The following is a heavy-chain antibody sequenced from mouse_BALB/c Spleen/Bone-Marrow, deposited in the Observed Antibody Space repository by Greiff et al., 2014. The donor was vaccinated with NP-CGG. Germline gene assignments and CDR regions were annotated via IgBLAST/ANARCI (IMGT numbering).Heavy chain of an antibody. Sequence: LEESGAELLKPGTSVKLSCKASGYTFTRYWMHWVKQRPGQGLKWIGELNPSNGHTNYNGKFKNKATVTVDKSSSTAYMQLSSLTSEDSAVYYCARMITTRGFDYWGQGTTLTVSS. CDR3: ARMITTRGFDY. D-gene: IGHD2-4*01. CDR1: GYTFTRYW. V-gene: IGHV1S81*02. J-gene: IGHJ2*01. CDR2: LNPSNGHT.